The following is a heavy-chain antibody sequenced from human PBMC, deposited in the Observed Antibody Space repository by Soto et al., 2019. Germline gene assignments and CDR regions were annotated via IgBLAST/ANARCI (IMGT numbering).Heavy chain of an antibody. D-gene: IGHD1-26*01. J-gene: IGHJ4*02. CDR3: ARSDFLDSD. Sequence: GESLKISCQGSGYNFANSWIGWVRQMPGKGLEWMGVIYPHDSDARYSQSFQGQVIISVDKSINTAYLQWSSLEASDTAMYYCARSDFLDSDWGQGTRVTVSS. V-gene: IGHV5-51*01. CDR1: GYNFANSW. CDR2: IYPHDSDA.